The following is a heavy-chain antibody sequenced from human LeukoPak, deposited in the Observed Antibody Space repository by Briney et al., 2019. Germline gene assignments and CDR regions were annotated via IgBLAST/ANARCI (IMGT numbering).Heavy chain of an antibody. J-gene: IGHJ4*02. D-gene: IGHD5-12*01. CDR2: ISYDGSNK. CDR1: GFTFSSYG. CDR3: AKDRGYSGYDAVDF. V-gene: IGHV3-30*18. Sequence: GGSLRLSCAASGFTFSSYGMHWVRQAPGKGLEWVAVISYDGSNKYYSDSVKGRFTISRDNSKNTLYLQLNSLRPEDTAVYYCAKDRGYSGYDAVDFWGQGTLVTVSS.